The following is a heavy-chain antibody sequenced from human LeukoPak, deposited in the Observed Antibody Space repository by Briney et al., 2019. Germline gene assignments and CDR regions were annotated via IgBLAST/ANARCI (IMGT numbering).Heavy chain of an antibody. CDR1: GFTMSSYG. V-gene: IGHV3-23*01. Sequence: GGSLRLSCAASGFTMSSYGMTWVRQAPGQGPEWVSTISGHGDSTYYAHSVKGRFTISRDNSKNTLYLQMNSLRVENTAVYHCAKGVAAAVDYYFDSWGQGTLVTVSS. J-gene: IGHJ4*02. CDR3: AKGVAAAVDYYFDS. CDR2: ISGHGDST. D-gene: IGHD6-13*01.